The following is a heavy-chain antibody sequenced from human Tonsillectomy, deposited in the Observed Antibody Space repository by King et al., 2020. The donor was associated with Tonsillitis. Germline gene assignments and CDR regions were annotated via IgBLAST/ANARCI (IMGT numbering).Heavy chain of an antibody. CDR2: ISYDGSNK. CDR1: GFTFISYA. V-gene: IGHV3-30*01. Sequence: VQLVESGGGVVQPGRSLRLSCAASGFTFISYAMHWVRQAPGKGLEWVAVISYDGSNKYYADSVKGRFTISRDNSKNTLYLQMNSLRAEDTAVYYCAREWLLLACDYWGQGTLVTVSS. J-gene: IGHJ4*02. D-gene: IGHD3-22*01. CDR3: AREWLLLACDY.